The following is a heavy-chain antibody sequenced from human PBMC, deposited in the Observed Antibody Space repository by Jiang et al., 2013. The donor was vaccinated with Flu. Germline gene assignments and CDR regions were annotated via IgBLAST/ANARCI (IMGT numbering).Heavy chain of an antibody. CDR2: INAGNGNT. CDR1: FTSYA. V-gene: IGHV1-3*01. D-gene: IGHD1-26*01. J-gene: IGHJ6*02. CDR3: ARQGGSSIYYYGMDV. Sequence: FTSYAMHWVRQAPGQRLEWMGWINAGNGNTKYSQKFQGRVTITRDTSASTAYMELSSLRSEDTAVYYCARQGGSSIYYYGMDVWGQGTTVTVSS.